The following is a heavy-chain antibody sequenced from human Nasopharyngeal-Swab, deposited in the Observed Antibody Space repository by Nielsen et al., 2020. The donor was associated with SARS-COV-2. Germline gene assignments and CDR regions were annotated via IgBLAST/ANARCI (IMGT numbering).Heavy chain of an antibody. CDR1: GYTFTSYA. CDR3: ARDYYSYGQYYYYYMDV. D-gene: IGHD5-18*01. Sequence: ASVKVSCKASGYTFTSYAMHWVRQAPGQRLEWMGWINAGNGNTKYSQKFQGRVIITRDTSASTAYMELSSLRSEDTAVYYCARDYYSYGQYYYYYMDVWGKGTTVTVSS. V-gene: IGHV1-3*01. CDR2: INAGNGNT. J-gene: IGHJ6*03.